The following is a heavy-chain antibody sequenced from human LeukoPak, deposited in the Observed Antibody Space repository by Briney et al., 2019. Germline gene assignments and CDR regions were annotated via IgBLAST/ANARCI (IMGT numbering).Heavy chain of an antibody. J-gene: IGHJ4*02. CDR1: YY. V-gene: IGHV3-11*04. CDR3: ARDRYYAFDY. Sequence: YYWGWIRQPPGKGLEWVSTITNSGGSTYYADSVKGRFTISRDNAKNSLYLQMNSLRDDDTAVYFCARDRYYAFDYWGQGILVTVSS. CDR2: ITNSGGST. D-gene: IGHD2/OR15-2a*01.